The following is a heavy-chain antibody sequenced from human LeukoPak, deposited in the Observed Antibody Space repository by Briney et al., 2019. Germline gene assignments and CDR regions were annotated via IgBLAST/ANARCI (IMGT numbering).Heavy chain of an antibody. J-gene: IGHJ4*02. CDR3: AKDRQLVY. CDR1: GFTFSSYG. V-gene: IGHV3-30*18. D-gene: IGHD6-13*01. CDR2: ISYDGSNR. Sequence: GGSLRLSCAASGFTFSSYGMHWVRQAPGKGLEWVAVISYDGSNRYYADSVKGRFTISRDNSKNTLYLQMNSLRAEDTAVYYCAKDRQLVYWGQGTLVTVSS.